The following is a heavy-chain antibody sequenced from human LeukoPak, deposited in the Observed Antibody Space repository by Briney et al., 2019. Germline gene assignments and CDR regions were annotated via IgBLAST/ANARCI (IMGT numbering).Heavy chain of an antibody. J-gene: IGHJ5*02. V-gene: IGHV4-38-2*02. Sequence: SETLSLTCTVSGYSISSGYYWGWIRQPPGKGLEWIGSIYHSGSTNYNPSLKSRVTISVDTSKNQFSLKLNSVTAADTAVYYCARGRYYDFWSGYSRLDPWGQGTLVTVSS. CDR1: GYSISSGYY. CDR3: ARGRYYDFWSGYSRLDP. D-gene: IGHD3-3*01. CDR2: IYHSGST.